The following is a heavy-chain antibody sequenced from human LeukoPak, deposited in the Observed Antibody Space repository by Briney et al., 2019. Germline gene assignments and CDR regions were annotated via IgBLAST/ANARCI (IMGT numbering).Heavy chain of an antibody. D-gene: IGHD3-10*01. CDR1: GGSISSYY. J-gene: IGHJ3*02. CDR2: IYNGGII. V-gene: IGHV4-4*07. CDR3: AKSNGYGLIDI. Sequence: SETLSLTCTVSGGSISSYYWSWIRQPAGKGLEWIGRIYNGGIITYNPSLKSRVTMSIDTSNNQFSLRLRFVTAADTAVYYCAKSNGYGLIDIWGQGTMVTVSS.